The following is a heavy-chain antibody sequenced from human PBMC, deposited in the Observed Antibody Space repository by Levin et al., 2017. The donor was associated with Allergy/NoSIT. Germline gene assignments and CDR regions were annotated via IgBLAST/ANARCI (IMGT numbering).Heavy chain of an antibody. J-gene: IGHJ4*02. CDR1: GFTFSTYG. CDR3: ARAGMITFGGAPWSFDY. CDR2: IWYDGSNK. V-gene: IGHV3-33*01. Sequence: LSGGSLRLSCAASGFTFSTYGMHWVRQAPGKGLEWVAVIWYDGSNKYYADSVKGRFTISRDNSKDTLYLQMNSLRAEDTAVYYCARAGMITFGGAPWSFDYWGQGTLVTVSS. D-gene: IGHD3-16*01.